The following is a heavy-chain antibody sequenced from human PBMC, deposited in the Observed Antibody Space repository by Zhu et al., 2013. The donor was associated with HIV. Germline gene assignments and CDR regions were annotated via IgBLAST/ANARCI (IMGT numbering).Heavy chain of an antibody. CDR2: IIPIFGTA. Sequence: QVQLVQSGAEVKKPGSSVKVSCKASGGTFSSYAISWVRQAPGQGLEWMGGIIPIFGTANYAQKFQGRVTITADESTSTAYMELSSLRSEDTAVYYCANDSSGYGRVRAPYAFDIWGQGTMVTVSS. V-gene: IGHV1-69*01. CDR1: GGTFSSYA. J-gene: IGHJ3*02. CDR3: ANDSSGYGRVRAPYAFDI. D-gene: IGHD3-22*01.